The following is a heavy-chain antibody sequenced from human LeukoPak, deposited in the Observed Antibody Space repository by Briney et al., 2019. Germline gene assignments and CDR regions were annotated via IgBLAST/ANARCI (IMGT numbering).Heavy chain of an antibody. J-gene: IGHJ4*02. CDR2: ITGSGAGT. Sequence: GGSLRLSCAASGFTFSTFAMTWVCQGPGKGLEWVSSITGSGAGTYYADSVKGRFTISRDNSKNTLYLQMNSLRAEAAAVYYCERSSVVAAVDFWGQGTLVTVSS. V-gene: IGHV3-23*01. CDR3: ERSSVVAAVDF. D-gene: IGHD2-2*01. CDR1: GFTFSTFA.